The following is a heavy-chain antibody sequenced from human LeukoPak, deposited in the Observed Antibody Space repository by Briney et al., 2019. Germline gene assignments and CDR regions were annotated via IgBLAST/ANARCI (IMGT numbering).Heavy chain of an antibody. D-gene: IGHD6-19*01. J-gene: IGHJ4*02. Sequence: SETLSLTCTVSGGSISSSSYYWGWIRQPPGKGLEWIGSIYYSGSTYYNPSLKSRVTISVDTSKNQFSLKLSSVTAADTAVYYCARAVIAVAGIEIDYWGQGTLVTVSS. V-gene: IGHV4-39*07. CDR1: GGSISSSSYY. CDR2: IYYSGST. CDR3: ARAVIAVAGIEIDY.